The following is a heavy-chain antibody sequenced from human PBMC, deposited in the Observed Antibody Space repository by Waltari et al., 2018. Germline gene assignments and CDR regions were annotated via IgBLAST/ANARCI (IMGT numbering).Heavy chain of an antibody. Sequence: VQLVQSGAEVKKPGASVKVSCKASGYTFTSYGISWVRQAPGQGLEWMGGISAYNGETNYAQKFQGRVTMTTDASTRTAYLELRSLRSDDTAVYYCARWGGYDTGYYVENYFYMDVWGKGTSVTISS. V-gene: IGHV1-18*01. CDR2: ISAYNGET. D-gene: IGHD1-26*01. CDR3: ARWGGYDTGYYVENYFYMDV. CDR1: GYTFTSYG. J-gene: IGHJ6*03.